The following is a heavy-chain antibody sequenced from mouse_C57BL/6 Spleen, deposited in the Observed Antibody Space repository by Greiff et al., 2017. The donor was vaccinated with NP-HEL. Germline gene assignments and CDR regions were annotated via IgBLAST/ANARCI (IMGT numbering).Heavy chain of an antibody. CDR3: ARSFYDGSFDY. V-gene: IGHV1-82*01. Sequence: QVQLQQSGPELVKPGASVKISCKASGYAFSSSWMNWVKQRPGKGLEWIGRIYPGDGDTNYNGKFKGKATLTADKSSSTAYMQLSILTSEDSAVYVCARSFYDGSFDYWGQGTTLTVSS. CDR2: IYPGDGDT. J-gene: IGHJ2*01. D-gene: IGHD2-3*01. CDR1: GYAFSSSW.